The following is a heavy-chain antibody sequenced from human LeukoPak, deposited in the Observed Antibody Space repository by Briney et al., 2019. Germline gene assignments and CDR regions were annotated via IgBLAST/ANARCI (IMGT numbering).Heavy chain of an antibody. CDR3: ARVVRDITGTHYFDY. D-gene: IGHD1-7*01. Sequence: GGSLRLSCAASGFTFSTYSMNWFRQAPGKGLEWVSSISSSSSTIYYADSVKGRFTISRDNAKNSLYLQMNSLRAEDTAVYYCARVVRDITGTHYFDYWGQGTLVTVSS. CDR2: ISSSSSTI. V-gene: IGHV3-48*04. J-gene: IGHJ4*02. CDR1: GFTFSTYS.